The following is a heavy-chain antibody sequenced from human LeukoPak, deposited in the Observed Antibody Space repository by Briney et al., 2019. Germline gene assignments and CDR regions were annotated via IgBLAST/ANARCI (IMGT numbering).Heavy chain of an antibody. J-gene: IGHJ4*02. CDR3: ARDFPHLPDY. CDR2: IHSDGSST. CDR1: GFTFSSFS. V-gene: IGHV3-74*01. Sequence: PGGSLRLSCAASGFTFSSFSMNWVRQAPGKGLVWVSRIHSDGSSTSYADSVKGRFTISRDNAKNTLYLQMNSLRAEDTAVYYCARDFPHLPDYWGQGTLVTVSS.